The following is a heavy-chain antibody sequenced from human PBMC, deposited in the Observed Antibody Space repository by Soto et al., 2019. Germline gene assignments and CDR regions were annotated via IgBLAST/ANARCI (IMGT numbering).Heavy chain of an antibody. J-gene: IGHJ2*01. CDR1: GGTFSSYA. D-gene: IGHD3-22*01. V-gene: IGHV1-69*13. CDR2: IIPIFGTA. CDR3: ARYYYDSSGYSQKTRHWYFDL. Sequence: GASVKVSCKASGGTFSSYAISWVRQAPGQGLEWMGGIIPIFGTANYAQKFQGRVTITADESTSTAYMELSSLRSEDTAVYYCARYYYDSSGYSQKTRHWYFDLWGRGTLVTAPQ.